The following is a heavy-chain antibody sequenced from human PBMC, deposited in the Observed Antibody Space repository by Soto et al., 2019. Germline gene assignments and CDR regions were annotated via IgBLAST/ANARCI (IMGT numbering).Heavy chain of an antibody. D-gene: IGHD6-13*01. CDR3: ARVRDSTIDAVDI. V-gene: IGHV3-74*01. CDR1: GFTFSSYW. Sequence: GGSLRLSCAASGFTFSSYWMHWVRQAPGKGLVWVSRINSDGSSTSYAESVKGRFTISRDNAKNTLYLQMNSLRAEDTAVYYCARVRDSTIDAVDIWGQGTMVTVSS. CDR2: INSDGSST. J-gene: IGHJ3*02.